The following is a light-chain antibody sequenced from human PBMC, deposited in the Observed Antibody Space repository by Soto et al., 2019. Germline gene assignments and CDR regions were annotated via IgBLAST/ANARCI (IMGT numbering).Light chain of an antibody. Sequence: QSVLTQPPSASGSPGQSVTISCTGTSSDVGGYNYVSWYQQHPGKAPKLMIYEVSKRTSGVPDRFSGSKSGNTASLTVSGLQAEDEADYYCSSYAGSNIYVFGTGTKLTVL. CDR1: SSDVGGYNY. J-gene: IGLJ1*01. CDR2: EVS. CDR3: SSYAGSNIYV. V-gene: IGLV2-8*01.